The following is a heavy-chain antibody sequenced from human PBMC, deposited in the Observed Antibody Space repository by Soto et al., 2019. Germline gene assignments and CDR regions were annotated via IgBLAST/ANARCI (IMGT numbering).Heavy chain of an antibody. Sequence: QLQLQESGPGLVKPSETLSLTCTVSGGSISSSSYYWGWIRQPPGKGLEWIGSIYYSGSTYYNPSLKSRVTISVDTSKNQFSLKLSSVTAADTAVYYCARENGNYYDSSGYYSHYYYYGMDVWGQGTTVTVSS. D-gene: IGHD3-22*01. CDR2: IYYSGST. CDR3: ARENGNYYDSSGYYSHYYYYGMDV. J-gene: IGHJ6*02. V-gene: IGHV4-39*02. CDR1: GGSISSSSYY.